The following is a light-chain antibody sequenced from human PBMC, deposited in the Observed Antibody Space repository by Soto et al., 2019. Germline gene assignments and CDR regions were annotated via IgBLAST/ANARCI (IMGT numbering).Light chain of an antibody. CDR1: HSISTN. CDR3: QHYKNWPPWT. CDR2: DAS. V-gene: IGKV3-15*01. J-gene: IGKJ1*01. Sequence: EIIMTQSPATLSVSPGEGATLSCRTSHSISTNLAWYQHKRGQAPSLLIYDASTRATGVPARFSGSGSGTDFTLTISSLQPEDFAVYYCQHYKNWPPWTFGQGTKVEIK.